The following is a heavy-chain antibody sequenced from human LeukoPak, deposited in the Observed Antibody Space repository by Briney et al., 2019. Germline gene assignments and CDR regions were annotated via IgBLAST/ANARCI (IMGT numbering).Heavy chain of an antibody. V-gene: IGHV4-38-2*01. CDR1: GYSISSGYY. D-gene: IGHD3-10*01. CDR2: IYHSGST. CDR3: ARSDMVSYYFDY. J-gene: IGHJ4*02. Sequence: SETLSLTCAVSGYSISSGYYWGRIRQPPGKGLEWIGSIYHSGSTLYNPSLKSRVTISVDTSENQFSLKLSSVTAADTAVYYCARSDMVSYYFDYWGQGTLVTVSS.